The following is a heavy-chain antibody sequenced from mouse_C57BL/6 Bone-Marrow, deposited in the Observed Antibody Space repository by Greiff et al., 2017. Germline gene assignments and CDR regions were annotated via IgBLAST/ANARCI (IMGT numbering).Heavy chain of an antibody. CDR1: GYTFTSYW. CDR3: TRPIYYDYEGGY. CDR2: IYPGNSDT. D-gene: IGHD2-4*01. J-gene: IGHJ2*01. V-gene: IGHV1-5*01. Sequence: EVQLQQSGTVLARPGASVKMSCKTSGYTFTSYWMHWVKQRPGQGLEWIGAIYPGNSDTSYNQKFKGKAKLTAVTSASTAYMELSSLTNEDSAVYYCTRPIYYDYEGGYWGQGTTLTVSS.